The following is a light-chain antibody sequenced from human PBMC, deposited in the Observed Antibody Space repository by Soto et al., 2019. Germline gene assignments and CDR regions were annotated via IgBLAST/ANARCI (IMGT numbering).Light chain of an antibody. CDR2: WAS. V-gene: IGKV4-1*01. CDR3: QQYYSSPRT. Sequence: DIVMTQSPDSLAVSLGERATINCKSSQTVLYRSNNMNYLSWYQQKPGQPPKLLIYWASTRESGVPDRFSGSGSGTDFTLTSSSLQAEDVAVYYCQQYYSSPRTFGGGTKVEIK. CDR1: QTVLYRSNNMNY. J-gene: IGKJ4*01.